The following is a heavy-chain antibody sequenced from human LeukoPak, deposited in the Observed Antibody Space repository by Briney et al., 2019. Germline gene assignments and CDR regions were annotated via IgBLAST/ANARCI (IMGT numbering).Heavy chain of an antibody. CDR2: ISSSGSTI. Sequence: GRSLRLSCAASGFTFSSYGMHWVRQAPGKGLEWVSYISSSGSTIYYADSVKGRFIISRDNAKNSLYLQMNSLRAEDTAVYYCARERRFLEWFQPRGVLYYFDYWGQGTLVTVSS. D-gene: IGHD3-3*01. V-gene: IGHV3-48*04. CDR1: GFTFSSYG. CDR3: ARERRFLEWFQPRGVLYYFDY. J-gene: IGHJ4*02.